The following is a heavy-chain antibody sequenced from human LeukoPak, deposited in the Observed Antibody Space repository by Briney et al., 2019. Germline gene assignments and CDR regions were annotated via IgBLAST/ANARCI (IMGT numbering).Heavy chain of an antibody. V-gene: IGHV4-4*07. CDR1: GDSISSYY. D-gene: IGHD2-15*01. J-gene: IGHJ4*02. CDR3: LVVVVAATHYFDY. CDR2: IHTSGST. Sequence: SETLSLTCTVSGDSISSYYWSWIRQPAGKGLEWIGRIHTSGSTAYNPSLKSRVTISVDTSNDQFSLRLSSVTAADTAVYYCLVVVVAATHYFDYWGQGTLVTVSS.